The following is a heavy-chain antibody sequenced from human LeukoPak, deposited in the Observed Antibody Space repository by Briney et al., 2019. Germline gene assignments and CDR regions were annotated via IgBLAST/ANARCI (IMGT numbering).Heavy chain of an antibody. J-gene: IGHJ4*02. CDR1: GFTVSSIY. CDR3: VKGRISEDGLDF. Sequence: GGSLTLSCAASGFTVSSIYMSWVRQAPEKGLGWVSVIYSGGSTYYANSVKGRFTISRDNSKNMLYLQMNSLRAEDTAVYYCVKGRISEDGLDFWGQGTLVTVSS. V-gene: IGHV3-53*01. CDR2: IYSGGST. D-gene: IGHD6-13*01.